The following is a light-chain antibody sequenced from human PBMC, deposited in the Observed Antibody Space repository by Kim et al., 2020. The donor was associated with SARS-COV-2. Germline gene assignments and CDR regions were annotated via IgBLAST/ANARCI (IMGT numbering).Light chain of an antibody. CDR3: QQYNSYSIT. Sequence: APVGDRVTITCRASQSISSWLAWYQQKPGKAPKLLIYKASSLESGVPSRFSGSGSGTEFTLTISSLQPDDFATYYCQQYNSYSITFGQGTRLEIK. CDR2: KAS. CDR1: QSISSW. J-gene: IGKJ5*01. V-gene: IGKV1-5*03.